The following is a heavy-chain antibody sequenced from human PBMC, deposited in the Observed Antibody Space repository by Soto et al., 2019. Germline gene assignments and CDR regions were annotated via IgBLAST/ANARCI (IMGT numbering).Heavy chain of an antibody. V-gene: IGHV4-59*01. D-gene: IGHD5-18*01. CDR2: IYYSGST. CDR3: ASARGYSYGYYYYYGMDV. CDR1: GGSISSYY. J-gene: IGHJ6*02. Sequence: PSETLSLTCTVSGGSISSYYWSWIRQPPGKGLEWIGYIYYSGSTNYNPSLKSRVTISVDTSKNQFSLKLSSVTAADTAVYYCASARGYSYGYYYYYGMDVWGQGTTVTVSS.